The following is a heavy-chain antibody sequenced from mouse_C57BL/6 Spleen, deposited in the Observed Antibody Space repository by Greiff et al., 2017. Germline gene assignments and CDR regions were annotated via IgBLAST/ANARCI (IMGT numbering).Heavy chain of an antibody. CDR1: GYAFSSYW. J-gene: IGHJ4*01. D-gene: IGHD6-5*01. V-gene: IGHV1-80*01. CDR2: IYPGDGDT. Sequence: SGAELVKPGASVKISCKASGYAFSSYWMNWVKQRPGKGLEWIGQIYPGDGDTNYNGKFKGKATLTADKSSSTAYMQLSSLTSEDSAVYFCASPYDFYAMDYWGQGTSVTVSS. CDR3: ASPYDFYAMDY.